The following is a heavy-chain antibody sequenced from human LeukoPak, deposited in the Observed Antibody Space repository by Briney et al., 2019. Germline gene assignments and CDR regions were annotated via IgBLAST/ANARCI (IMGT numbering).Heavy chain of an antibody. D-gene: IGHD2-21*01. Sequence: ASVKVSCKASGYTFIGYYMHWVRQAPGQGLEWMGWINPNGGGTDYAQKFQGRVTMTRDTSISTAFMDLSGLRSDDTAVYYCARGGHYSFDYWGQGTLVTVSS. J-gene: IGHJ4*02. V-gene: IGHV1-2*02. CDR3: ARGGHYSFDY. CDR1: GYTFIGYY. CDR2: INPNGGGT.